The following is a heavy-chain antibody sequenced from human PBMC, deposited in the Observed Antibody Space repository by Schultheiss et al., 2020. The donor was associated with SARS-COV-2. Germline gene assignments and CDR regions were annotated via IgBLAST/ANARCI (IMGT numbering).Heavy chain of an antibody. D-gene: IGHD1-14*01. CDR2: INHSGST. CDR3: ARAAPYKGYYYGMDV. CDR1: GGSFSGYH. Sequence: SETLSLTCAVYGGSFSGYHWNWIRQPPGKGLEWIGEINHSGSTNYNPSLKSRVTISVDTSKNQFSLKLSSVTAADTAVYYCARAAPYKGYYYGMDVWGQGTTVTVSS. V-gene: IGHV4-34*01. J-gene: IGHJ6*02.